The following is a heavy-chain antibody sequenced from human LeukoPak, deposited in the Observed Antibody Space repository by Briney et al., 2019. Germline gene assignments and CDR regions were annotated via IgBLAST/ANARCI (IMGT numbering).Heavy chain of an antibody. J-gene: IGHJ4*02. CDR1: GNTXTGYY. V-gene: IGHV1-2*02. CDR3: ARDGEGAVAFDY. CDR2: IHPNSGGT. Sequence: ASVKVSCKASGNTXTGYYMHWVRQAPGQGLDWMVWIHPNSGGTNYAKKFQGRVTMTRDTSISTAYMELSRLRSDDTAVYYCARDGEGAVAFDYWGQGTLVTVSS. D-gene: IGHD6-19*01.